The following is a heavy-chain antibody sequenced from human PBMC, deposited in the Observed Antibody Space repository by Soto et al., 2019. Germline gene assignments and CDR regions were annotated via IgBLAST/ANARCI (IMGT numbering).Heavy chain of an antibody. D-gene: IGHD5-18*01. CDR3: ARGVFRGYNECMDV. CDR2: IYYSGST. J-gene: IGHJ6*02. V-gene: IGHV4-39*07. Sequence: SETLSLTCTVSGGSISSSSYYWGWIRQPPGKGLEWIGSIYYSGSTNYNPSLKSRVTISVDTSKNQFSLKLSSVTAADTAVYYCARGVFRGYNECMDVWGQGTTVTVSS. CDR1: GGSISSSSYY.